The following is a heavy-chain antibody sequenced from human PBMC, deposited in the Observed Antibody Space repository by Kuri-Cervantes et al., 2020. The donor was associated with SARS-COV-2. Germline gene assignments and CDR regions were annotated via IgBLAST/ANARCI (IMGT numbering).Heavy chain of an antibody. CDR3: ANALSTRNDIGLRNYYDPYQVTPCHFKRNV. CDR1: G. Sequence: GMHWIVSSPDKGLEWVPLFSYDGGIQYYSDSVKGRFTISRDNSQKTLFLQLNSLRSEDTAVYFCANALSTRNDIGLRNYYDPYQVTPCHFKRNVKGQVATVTVSS. CDR2: FSYDGGIQ. J-gene: IGHJ6*02. D-gene: IGHD3-10*01. V-gene: IGHV3-30*18.